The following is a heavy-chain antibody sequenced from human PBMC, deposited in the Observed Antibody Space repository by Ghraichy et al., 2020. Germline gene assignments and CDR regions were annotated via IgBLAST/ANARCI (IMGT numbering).Heavy chain of an antibody. D-gene: IGHD2-15*01. CDR2: IYSSGST. CDR3: ARYHRYCSGFSCAWFDP. V-gene: IGHV4-61*01. J-gene: IGHJ5*02. CDR1: GGSVISSNYY. Sequence: SQTLSLTCTVSGGSVISSNYYWSWIRQPPGKGLEWIGYIYSSGSTNYNPSLKSRVTISVDTSRNQFSLKLTSVTAADTAVYFCARYHRYCSGFSCAWFDPWGQGTLVTVSS.